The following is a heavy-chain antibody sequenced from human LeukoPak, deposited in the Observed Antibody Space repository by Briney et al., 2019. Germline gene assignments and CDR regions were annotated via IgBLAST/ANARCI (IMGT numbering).Heavy chain of an antibody. J-gene: IGHJ4*02. V-gene: IGHV3-7*01. Sequence: PGGSLRLSCAVSGITLSNYGMSWVRQAPGKGLEWVAHIKQDGNEKYYADSVKGRFTISRDNAMKSLDLQMTSLSAEDTAVHYCARGGDIVIMMYGWGLDSWGQGTLVAVSS. CDR2: IKQDGNEK. D-gene: IGHD2-8*01. CDR3: ARGGDIVIMMYGWGLDS. CDR1: GITLSNYG.